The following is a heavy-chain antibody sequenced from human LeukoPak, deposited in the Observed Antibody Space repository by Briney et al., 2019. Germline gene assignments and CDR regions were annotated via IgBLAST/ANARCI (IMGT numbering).Heavy chain of an antibody. J-gene: IGHJ4*02. D-gene: IGHD4-17*01. Sequence: GASVKVSCKASGYTFTSYDINWVRQATGQGLEWMGWMNPNSGNTGYAQKFQGKVTMTRNTSISTAYMELSSLRSEDTAVYYCARVGGDTVTNRYWGQGTLVTVSS. CDR3: ARVGGDTVTNRY. V-gene: IGHV1-8*01. CDR2: MNPNSGNT. CDR1: GYTFTSYD.